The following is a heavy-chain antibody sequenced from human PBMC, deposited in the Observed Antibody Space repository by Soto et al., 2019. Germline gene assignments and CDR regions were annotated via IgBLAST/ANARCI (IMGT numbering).Heavy chain of an antibody. CDR1: GFTFSSYW. Sequence: PGGSLRLSCAASGFTFSSYWMHWVRQAPGKGLVWVSRINSDGSSTSYADSVKGRFTISRDNAKNTLYLQMNSLRAEDTAVYYCARDQRYQYSGYDPYYFDYWGQGTLVTVSS. CDR3: ARDQRYQYSGYDPYYFDY. CDR2: INSDGSST. V-gene: IGHV3-74*01. D-gene: IGHD5-12*01. J-gene: IGHJ4*02.